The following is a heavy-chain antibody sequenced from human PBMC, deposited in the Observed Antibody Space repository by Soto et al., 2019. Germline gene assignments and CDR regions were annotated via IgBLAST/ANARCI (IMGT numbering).Heavy chain of an antibody. CDR1: GDSVSNDSYY. Sequence: SETLSLTCAVSGDSVSNDSYYWSWIRQPPGKGLEWIGYIHYSGTTNYNSYLKSRLSLSVDMSKNQFSLKLASVTAADTAVYFCARSQRGRTAFTFDYWGQGALVTVSS. J-gene: IGHJ4*02. CDR2: IHYSGTT. CDR3: ARSQRGRTAFTFDY. D-gene: IGHD3-16*01. V-gene: IGHV4-61*01.